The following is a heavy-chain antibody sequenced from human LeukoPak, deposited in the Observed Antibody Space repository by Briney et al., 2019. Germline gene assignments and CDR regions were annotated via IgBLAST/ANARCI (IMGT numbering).Heavy chain of an antibody. CDR2: INPNSGGT. CDR1: GYTFTGYY. J-gene: IGHJ5*02. D-gene: IGHD4-17*01. V-gene: IGHV1-2*02. Sequence: GASVKVSCKASGYTFTGYYMHWVRQAPGQGLEWMGWINPNSGGTNYAQKFQGRVTMTRDTSISTAYMELSRLRSDDTAVYYCASENGDYVSSENNWFDPWGQGTLVTVSS. CDR3: ASENGDYVSSENNWFDP.